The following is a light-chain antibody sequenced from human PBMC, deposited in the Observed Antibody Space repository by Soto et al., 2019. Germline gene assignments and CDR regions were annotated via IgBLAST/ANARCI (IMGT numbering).Light chain of an antibody. CDR2: RAS. CDR1: QNIYYN. CDR3: LQYHNLWA. V-gene: IGKV3-15*01. Sequence: IVMTQSPATLSVSPGESATLSRRASQNIYYNVAWYQHRPGQAPRLLIYRASTRATGVPARFSGSGSGTEFTLTISSLQSEDFTVYSCLQYHNLWAFGQGTKVDIK. J-gene: IGKJ1*01.